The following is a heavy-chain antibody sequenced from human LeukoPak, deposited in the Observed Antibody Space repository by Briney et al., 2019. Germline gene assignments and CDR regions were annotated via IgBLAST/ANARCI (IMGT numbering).Heavy chain of an antibody. J-gene: IGHJ4*02. CDR3: AKWGAAAGRHFDY. Sequence: PGRSLRLSCAASGFTFSSYGMHWVRQAPGKGLEWVAVIWYDGSNKYYADSVKGRFTISRDNSKNTLYLQMNSLRAEDTAVYYCAKWGAAAGRHFDYWGQGTLVTVSS. CDR1: GFTFSSYG. V-gene: IGHV3-33*06. D-gene: IGHD6-13*01. CDR2: IWYDGSNK.